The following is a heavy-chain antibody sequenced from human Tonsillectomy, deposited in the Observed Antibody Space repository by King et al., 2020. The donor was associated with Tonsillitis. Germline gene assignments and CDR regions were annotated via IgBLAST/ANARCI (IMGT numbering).Heavy chain of an antibody. Sequence: VQLVESGGGVVQPGGSLRLSCAASGFTFSSYGMHWVRQAPGKGLEWVAFIRYDGSDKYSADSVKGRFTISRDNSKNTLYLQMNSLRAEDTAVYYCAKDRPRYSSGWYESYYWGQGTLVTVSS. J-gene: IGHJ4*02. CDR1: GFTFSSYG. CDR2: IRYDGSDK. D-gene: IGHD6-19*01. V-gene: IGHV3-30*02. CDR3: AKDRPRYSSGWYESYY.